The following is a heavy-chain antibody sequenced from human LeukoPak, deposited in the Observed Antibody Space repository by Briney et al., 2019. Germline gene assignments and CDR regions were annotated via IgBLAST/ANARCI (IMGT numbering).Heavy chain of an antibody. V-gene: IGHV4-61*02. D-gene: IGHD3-3*01. Sequence: PSQTLSLTCTVSGGSISSGSYYWSWIRQPAGKGLEWIGRIYTSGSTNYNPSLKSRVTISVDTSKNQFSLKLSSVTAADTAVYYCARQWGLYYDFWSGYWEGHYYYMDVWGKGTTVTVSS. J-gene: IGHJ6*03. CDR3: ARQWGLYYDFWSGYWEGHYYYMDV. CDR2: IYTSGST. CDR1: GGSISSGSYY.